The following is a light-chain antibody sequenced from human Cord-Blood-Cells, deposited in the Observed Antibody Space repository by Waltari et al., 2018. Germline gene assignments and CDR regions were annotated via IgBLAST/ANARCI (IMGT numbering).Light chain of an antibody. V-gene: IGKV3-20*01. J-gene: IGKJ3*01. Sequence: EIVLKQSPGTLSLSPGERATLSCRASQSVSSSYLAWYQQKPGKAPRLLIYGASSRATGIPDRFSGSASGTDFTLTISRLEPEDFAVYYCQQYGSSFTFGPGTKVDIK. CDR1: QSVSSSY. CDR2: GAS. CDR3: QQYGSSFT.